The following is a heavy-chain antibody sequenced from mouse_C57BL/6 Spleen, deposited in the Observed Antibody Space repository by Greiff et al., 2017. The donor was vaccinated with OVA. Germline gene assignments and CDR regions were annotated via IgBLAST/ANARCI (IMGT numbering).Heavy chain of an antibody. Sequence: EVKLQESGPGLVKPSQSLSLTCSVTGYSITSGYYWNWIRQFPGNKLEWMGYISYDGSNNYNPSLKNRISITRDTSKNQFFLKLNSVTTEDTATYYCAMIYLIRGDYWGQGTSVTVSS. V-gene: IGHV3-6*01. J-gene: IGHJ4*01. CDR2: ISYDGSN. D-gene: IGHD2-4*01. CDR3: AMIYLIRGDY. CDR1: GYSITSGYY.